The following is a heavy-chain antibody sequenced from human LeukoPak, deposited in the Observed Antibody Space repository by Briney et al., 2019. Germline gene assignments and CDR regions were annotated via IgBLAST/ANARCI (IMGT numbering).Heavy chain of an antibody. Sequence: GGSLRLSCAAPGFSLDNSAMSWVRQAPGKGLQWVSSITDSGRSTNYADSVKGRFTISRDNSKNTMYLHMNSQTAGDTAVYYCAKHPGPYGGNPFNLWGQGTLVTVSS. J-gene: IGHJ5*02. V-gene: IGHV3-23*01. D-gene: IGHD4/OR15-4a*01. CDR3: AKHPGPYGGNPFNL. CDR1: GFSLDNSA. CDR2: ITDSGRST.